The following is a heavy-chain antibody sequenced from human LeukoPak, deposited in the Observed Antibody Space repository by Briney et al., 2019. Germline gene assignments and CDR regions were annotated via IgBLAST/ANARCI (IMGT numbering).Heavy chain of an antibody. D-gene: IGHD3-9*01. V-gene: IGHV1-8*01. J-gene: IGHJ5*02. CDR3: ARGVNYDILTEFDP. Sequence: GASAKVSCKASGCTFTSYDINWVRQATGQGLEWMGWMNPNSGNTGYAQKFQGRVTMTRNTSISTAYMELSSLRSEDTAVYYCARGVNYDILTEFDPWGQGTLVTVSS. CDR2: MNPNSGNT. CDR1: GCTFTSYD.